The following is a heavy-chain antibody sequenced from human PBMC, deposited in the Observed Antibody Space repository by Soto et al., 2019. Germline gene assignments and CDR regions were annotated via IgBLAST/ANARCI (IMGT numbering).Heavy chain of an antibody. Sequence: ESRSLTCSFSGDSITSNYLTWIRQSPERGLEWIVYMHYTGFSFYNPXXKSRVAMXXDKSKNEFTLXLTSMXSSDTAVYYCATSYGNAWHTYWVQGIQVTVSS. J-gene: IGHJ4*02. D-gene: IGHD3-10*01. CDR2: MHYTGFS. CDR3: ATSYGNAWHTY. V-gene: IGHV4-59*01. CDR1: GDSITSNY.